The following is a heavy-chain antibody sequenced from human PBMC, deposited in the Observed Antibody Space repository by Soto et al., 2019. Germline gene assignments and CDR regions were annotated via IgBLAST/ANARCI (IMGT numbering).Heavy chain of an antibody. CDR1: GGSISSYY. D-gene: IGHD6-19*01. CDR3: ASGQWLAHDAFDI. V-gene: IGHV4-59*01. J-gene: IGHJ3*02. CDR2: IYYSESN. Sequence: QVQLQESGPGLVKPSETLSLTCTVSGGSISSYYWNWIRQPPGKGLEWIGYIYYSESNNYNPSLKSRVTISVDTSKNQFSLKLSSVTAADTAVYYCASGQWLAHDAFDIWGQGTMVTVSS.